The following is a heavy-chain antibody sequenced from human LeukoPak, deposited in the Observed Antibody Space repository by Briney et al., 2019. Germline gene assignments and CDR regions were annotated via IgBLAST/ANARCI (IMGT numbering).Heavy chain of an antibody. CDR3: ASPYYYDSSGYQFDY. J-gene: IGHJ4*02. Sequence: SETLSLTCTVSGGSISSSSYYWGWIRQPPGKGLEWIGSIYYSGSTYYNPSLKSRVTISVDTSKNQFSLKLSSVTAADTAVYHCASPYYYDSSGYQFDYWGQGTLVTVSS. CDR1: GGSISSSSYY. D-gene: IGHD3-22*01. V-gene: IGHV4-39*01. CDR2: IYYSGST.